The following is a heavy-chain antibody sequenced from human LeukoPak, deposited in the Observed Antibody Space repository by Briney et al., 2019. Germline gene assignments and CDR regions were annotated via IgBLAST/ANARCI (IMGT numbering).Heavy chain of an antibody. CDR1: GFTFSTYA. V-gene: IGHV3-30*18. CDR2: MSYDGSNK. D-gene: IGHD3-22*01. J-gene: IGHJ4*02. CDR3: AKDIYYDSSGYRGYFDY. Sequence: GGSLRLSCAASGFTFSTYAMHWVRQAPGKGLEWVAVMSYDGSNKYYGDSVKGRFTVSRDNSENTLFLQMNSLRAEDTAVYYCAKDIYYDSSGYRGYFDYWGQGTLVTVSS.